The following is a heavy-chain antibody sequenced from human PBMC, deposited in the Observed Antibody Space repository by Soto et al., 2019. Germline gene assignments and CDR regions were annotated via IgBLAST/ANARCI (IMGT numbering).Heavy chain of an antibody. J-gene: IGHJ6*02. V-gene: IGHV3-73*01. Sequence: GGSLRLSCAASGFSFSGSVMHWVRQASGKGLEWVGRIRSKANNYATAYAASVKGRFTISRDDSKNTAYLQMNSLKTEDTAVYYCTGGENDYNYYYYYTMGIWGQGTTVTVSS. CDR2: IRSKANNYAT. D-gene: IGHD4-4*01. CDR3: TGGENDYNYYYYYTMGI. CDR1: GFSFSGSV.